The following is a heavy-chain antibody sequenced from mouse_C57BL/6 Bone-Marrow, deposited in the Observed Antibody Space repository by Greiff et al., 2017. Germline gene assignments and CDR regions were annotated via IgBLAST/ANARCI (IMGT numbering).Heavy chain of an antibody. CDR2: IYPSDSET. J-gene: IGHJ2*01. CDR3: ARNSYFYY. Sequence: VQLQQPGAELVRPGSSVKLSCKASGYTFTSYWMDWVKQRPGQGLEWIGNIYPSDSETHYNQKFKDKATLTVDKSSSTAYMQLSSLTSEDSAVSYCARNSYFYYWGQGTTLTVSS. CDR1: GYTFTSYW. V-gene: IGHV1-61*01.